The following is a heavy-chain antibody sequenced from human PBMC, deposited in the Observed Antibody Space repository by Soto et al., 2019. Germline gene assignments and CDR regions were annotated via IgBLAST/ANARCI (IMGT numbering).Heavy chain of an antibody. J-gene: IGHJ4*02. Sequence: SETLSLTCTVSGGSISSSSYYWGWIRKPPGKGLEWIGSIYYSGSTYYNPSLKSRVTISVDTSKNQFSLKLSSVTAADTAVYYCARLGMGDYFDYWGQGTLVTSPQ. V-gene: IGHV4-39*01. CDR2: IYYSGST. D-gene: IGHD3-10*01. CDR1: GGSISSSSYY. CDR3: ARLGMGDYFDY.